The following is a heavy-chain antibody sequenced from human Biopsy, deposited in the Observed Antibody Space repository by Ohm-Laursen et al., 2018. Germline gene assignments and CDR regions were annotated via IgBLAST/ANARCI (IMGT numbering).Heavy chain of an antibody. CDR1: GYTLTALY. V-gene: IGHV1-24*01. J-gene: IGHJ4*02. CDR2: FAPENGKT. CDR3: AADINVWNVNY. Sequence: ASVKVSCKISGYTLTALYMHWVRQAPGRGLEWMGGFAPENGKTIYAQKFQGRITMTEDTSTDTAYMELSSLRSEDTAVYYCAADINVWNVNYWGQGTQVTVSS. D-gene: IGHD1-1*01.